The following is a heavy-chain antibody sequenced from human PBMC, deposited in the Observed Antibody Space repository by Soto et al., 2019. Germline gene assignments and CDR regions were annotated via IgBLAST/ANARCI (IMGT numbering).Heavy chain of an antibody. CDR3: AKEMACSGGSWWFGYYGMDV. V-gene: IGHV3-23*01. CDR1: GFTFSSYA. CDR2: ISGSGGST. Sequence: EVQLLESGGGLVQPGGSLRLSCAASGFTFSSYAMIWVRQAPGKGLEWVSAISGSGGSTYYADSVKGRFTISRDNSKNTLYLQMNSLRGEDTAVYYCAKEMACSGGSWWFGYYGMDVWGQGTTVTVSS. D-gene: IGHD2-15*01. J-gene: IGHJ6*02.